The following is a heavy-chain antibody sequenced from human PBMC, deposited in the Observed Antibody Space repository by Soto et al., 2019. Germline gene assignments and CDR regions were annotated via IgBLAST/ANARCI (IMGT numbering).Heavy chain of an antibody. J-gene: IGHJ6*02. Sequence: SVEVSFRASGGTFSTYAISWVRQAPGQGLEWVGGIIPIFGTANYAQKFQGRVTITADESTSTAYMELSSLRSEDTAVYYCARAAYSYGTAYLSYYYGMDVWGQGTTVTVSS. CDR2: IIPIFGTA. CDR3: ARAAYSYGTAYLSYYYGMDV. D-gene: IGHD5-18*01. V-gene: IGHV1-69*13. CDR1: GGTFSTYA.